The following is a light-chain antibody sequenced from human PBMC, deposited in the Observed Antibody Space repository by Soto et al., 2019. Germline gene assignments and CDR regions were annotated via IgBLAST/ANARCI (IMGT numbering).Light chain of an antibody. CDR2: DVT. Sequence: QSALTQPPSASGSPGQSVTISCTGTSSDVGGYDYVSWYQQHPGKAPKLMIYDVTKRPSGVPDRFSGSKFGNTASLTVSGVQADYEADYFCSSYAGSSTAVFGGGTKLTVL. CDR3: SSYAGSSTAV. J-gene: IGLJ2*01. CDR1: SSDVGGYDY. V-gene: IGLV2-8*01.